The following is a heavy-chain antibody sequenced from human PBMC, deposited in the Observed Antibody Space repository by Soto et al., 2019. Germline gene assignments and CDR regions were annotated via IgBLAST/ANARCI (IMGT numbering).Heavy chain of an antibody. CDR1: GGSISSGGYS. CDR3: ARGVTTVTTFDY. CDR2: IYHSGST. D-gene: IGHD4-17*01. V-gene: IGHV4-30-2*01. J-gene: IGHJ4*02. Sequence: QLQLQESGSGLVKPSQTLSLTCAVSGGSISSGGYSCNWIRQPPGKGLEGIGYIYHSGSTYYNPSLKSRVPXXVXRSKNHFSLKLSSVTAADTAVYYCARGVTTVTTFDYWGQGTLVTVSS.